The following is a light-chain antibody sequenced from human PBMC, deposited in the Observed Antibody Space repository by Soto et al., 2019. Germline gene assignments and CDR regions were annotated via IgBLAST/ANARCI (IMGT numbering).Light chain of an antibody. Sequence: DIQMTQSPSTLSASVGDRVSITCRASQSISRQLAWYQQKPGKAPNLLIYQASNLETGVPARFTGSGSGTEFTLTISNLQPDDLAAYDCLQYQSYWTCGQGTKVEVK. CDR1: QSISRQ. V-gene: IGKV1-5*03. CDR3: LQYQSYWT. J-gene: IGKJ1*01. CDR2: QAS.